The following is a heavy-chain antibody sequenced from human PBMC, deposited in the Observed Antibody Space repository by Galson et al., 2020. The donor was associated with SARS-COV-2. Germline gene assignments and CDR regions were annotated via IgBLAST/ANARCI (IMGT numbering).Heavy chain of an antibody. Sequence: GGSLRLSCAASGFIFSYYGMHWVRQAPGKGLEWVAVISYDGSNKYYADSVKGRFTISRDKSKNTLYLQMNSLRAEDTAVYYCAKGGTYYYYYYMDVWGEGTTVTVSS. CDR2: ISYDGSNK. CDR1: GFIFSYYG. V-gene: IGHV3-30*18. CDR3: AKGGTYYYYYYMDV. J-gene: IGHJ6*03.